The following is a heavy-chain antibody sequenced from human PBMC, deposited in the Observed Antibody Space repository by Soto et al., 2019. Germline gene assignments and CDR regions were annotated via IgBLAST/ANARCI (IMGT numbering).Heavy chain of an antibody. Sequence: GGSLRLSCAASGFTFSSYGMHWVRQAPGKGLEWVAVIWYDGSNKYYADSVKGRFTISRDNSKNTLYLQMNSLRAEDTAVYYCARARKAYSSGWYGAFDIWGQGTMVTVSS. V-gene: IGHV3-33*01. CDR2: IWYDGSNK. J-gene: IGHJ3*02. CDR3: ARARKAYSSGWYGAFDI. CDR1: GFTFSSYG. D-gene: IGHD6-19*01.